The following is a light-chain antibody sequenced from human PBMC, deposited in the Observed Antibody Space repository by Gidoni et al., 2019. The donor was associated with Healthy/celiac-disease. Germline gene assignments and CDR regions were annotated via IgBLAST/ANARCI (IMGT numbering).Light chain of an antibody. CDR2: GAS. CDR3: QQYNNWPPLT. V-gene: IGKV3-15*01. Sequence: EIVMTQSPATLSVSPGERATLSCRASQSVSSNLAWYQQKPGQAPRLLIYGASTRATGIPARFSGSGSGTEFTLTISSLQSEDFAVYYCQQYNNWPPLTFGGXTKGRSN. CDR1: QSVSSN. J-gene: IGKJ4*01.